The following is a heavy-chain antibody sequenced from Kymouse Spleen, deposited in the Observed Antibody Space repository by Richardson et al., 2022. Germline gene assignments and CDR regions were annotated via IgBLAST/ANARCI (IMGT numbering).Heavy chain of an antibody. J-gene: IGHJ6*02. V-gene: IGHV1-8*01. CDR2: MNPNSGNT. D-gene: IGHD1-7*01. Sequence: QVQLVQSGAEVKKPGASVKVSCKASGYTFTSYDINWVRQATGQGLEWMGWMNPNSGNTGYAQKFQGRVTMTRNTSISTAYMELSSLRSEDTAVYYCARAYNWNYIPVYYYYYYGMDVWGQGTTVTVSS. CDR1: GYTFTSYD. CDR3: ARAYNWNYIPVYYYYYYGMDV.